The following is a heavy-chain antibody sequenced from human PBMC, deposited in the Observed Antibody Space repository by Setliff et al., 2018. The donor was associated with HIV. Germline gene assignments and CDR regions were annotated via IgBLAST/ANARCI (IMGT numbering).Heavy chain of an antibody. CDR2: IGGSDGRT. CDR3: AREAEIQLLEWLPRRSDRAFDI. J-gene: IGHJ3*02. V-gene: IGHV3-23*01. D-gene: IGHD3-3*01. CDR1: GFTFSSYA. Sequence: GGSLRLSCASSGFTFSSYAMTWVRQTPGKGLECVSGIGGSDGRTWYEDSVKGRFTLCRDNSKDTLYLQMNSLRAEETAVYYCAREAEIQLLEWLPRRSDRAFDIWGQGTMVTVSS.